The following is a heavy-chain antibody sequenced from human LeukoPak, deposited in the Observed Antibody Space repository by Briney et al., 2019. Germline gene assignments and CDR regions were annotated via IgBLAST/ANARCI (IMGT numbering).Heavy chain of an antibody. CDR1: GFTFSSYG. V-gene: IGHV3-30*02. Sequence: PGGSLRLSCAASGFTFSSYGMHWVRQAPGKGLEWVAFIRYDGSNKYYADSVKGRFTISRDISKNTLYLQMNSLRAEDTAVYYCAKDRVFELWFEEASPYYFDYWAREPWSPSPQ. CDR2: IRYDGSNK. J-gene: IGHJ4*02. D-gene: IGHD3-10*01. CDR3: AKDRVFELWFEEASPYYFDY.